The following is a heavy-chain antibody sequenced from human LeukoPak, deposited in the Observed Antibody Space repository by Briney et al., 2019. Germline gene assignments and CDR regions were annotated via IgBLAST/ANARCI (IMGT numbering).Heavy chain of an antibody. CDR2: IYPGESP. J-gene: IGHJ4*02. V-gene: IGHV4-4*07. D-gene: IGHD5-12*01. CDR1: GGSISSYS. CDR3: AREWHHVFDY. Sequence: SETLSLTCTVSGGSISSYSWSWMRQPAGKGLEWIGRIYPGESPNYNPPLKSRVIMSVDKSKNQFSLKLRSVTAADTAVYYCAREWHHVFDYWGQGNLVTVSS.